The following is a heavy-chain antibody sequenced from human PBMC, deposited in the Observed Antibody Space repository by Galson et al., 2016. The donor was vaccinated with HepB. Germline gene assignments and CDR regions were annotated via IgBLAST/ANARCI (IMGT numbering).Heavy chain of an antibody. CDR3: CKHGGFDY. Sequence: SLRLSCAASGFSFSNSGMRWVRQAPGRGLEWVSGITRSDDATHYADFVKGRFTISRDNSTNTLYLYMNNLTAGDTAIYYCCKHGGFDYWGQGALVTVSS. V-gene: IGHV3-23*01. D-gene: IGHD3-16*01. CDR2: ITRSDDAT. J-gene: IGHJ4*02. CDR1: GFSFSNSG.